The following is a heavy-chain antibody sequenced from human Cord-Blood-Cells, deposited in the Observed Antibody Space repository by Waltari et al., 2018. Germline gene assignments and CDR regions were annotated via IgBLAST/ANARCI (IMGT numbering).Heavy chain of an antibody. CDR2: INHSGST. CDR3: ARGRGSSWYYYGMDV. Sequence: QVQLQQWGAGLLKPSETLSLTCAVYGGSFSGYYWSWIRQPPGKGLEWIGEINHSGSTNYNPSLKSRVTISVDTSKNQFSLKLSSVTAADTAVYYCARGRGSSWYYYGMDVWGQGTTVTVSS. V-gene: IGHV4-34*01. CDR1: GGSFSGYY. D-gene: IGHD6-13*01. J-gene: IGHJ6*02.